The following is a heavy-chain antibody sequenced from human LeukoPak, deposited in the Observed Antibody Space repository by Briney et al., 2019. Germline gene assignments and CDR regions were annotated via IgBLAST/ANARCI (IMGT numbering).Heavy chain of an antibody. V-gene: IGHV3-11*04. Sequence: GGSLRLSCAASGFTFSDYYMSWIRQAPGKGLEWVTYISSSGSTIYYADSVKGRFTISRDNAKNSLYLQMNSLRAEDTAVYYCASSSRGGPLRTWGQGTLVSVSS. CDR2: ISSSGSTI. CDR3: ASSSRGGPLRT. CDR1: GFTFSDYY. J-gene: IGHJ4*02. D-gene: IGHD3-10*01.